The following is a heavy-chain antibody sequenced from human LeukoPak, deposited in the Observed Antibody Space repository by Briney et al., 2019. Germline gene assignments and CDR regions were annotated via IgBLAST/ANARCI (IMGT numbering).Heavy chain of an antibody. Sequence: GGSLRLSCAASGFTFSDFWMSWVRQAPGKGLEWVADINQDESEKYYVDSMRGRFTISRDNAENSLYLQMNSLRAEDTALYYCARGYSSSWYGYFQHWGQGTLVTVSS. CDR2: INQDESEK. V-gene: IGHV3-7*01. J-gene: IGHJ1*01. D-gene: IGHD6-13*01. CDR3: ARGYSSSWYGYFQH. CDR1: GFTFSDFW.